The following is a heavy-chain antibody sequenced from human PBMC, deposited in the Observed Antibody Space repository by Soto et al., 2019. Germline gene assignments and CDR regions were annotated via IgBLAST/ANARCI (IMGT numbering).Heavy chain of an antibody. D-gene: IGHD6-13*01. J-gene: IGHJ6*03. Sequence: EAQLVESGGGLVQPGGSLRLSCAASGFTFSNYEMHWVRQAPGKGLEYVSGISNNGAHTDYAKSVKGRFTISRDHSENTLYLQMGSLRAEHMALYYCARRGYGSRWPDVYLDVWGKGTTVTVCS. CDR2: ISNNGAHT. CDR1: GFTFSNYE. V-gene: IGHV3-64*01. CDR3: ARRGYGSRWPDVYLDV.